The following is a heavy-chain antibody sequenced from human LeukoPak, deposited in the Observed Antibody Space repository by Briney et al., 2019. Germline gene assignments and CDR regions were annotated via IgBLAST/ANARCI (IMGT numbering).Heavy chain of an antibody. CDR2: LSYDGNDK. J-gene: IGHJ4*02. CDR1: GFTFSNYS. CDR3: AKDGDIAAAAYYFDY. D-gene: IGHD6-13*01. Sequence: GGFLRLSCAAAGFTFSNYSMHWVRQAPGKGLEWVAVLSYDGNDKYYTDSVKGRFTISRDNSKNTLYLQMNSLRAEDTAVYYCAKDGDIAAAAYYFDYWGQGTLVTVSS. V-gene: IGHV3-30*18.